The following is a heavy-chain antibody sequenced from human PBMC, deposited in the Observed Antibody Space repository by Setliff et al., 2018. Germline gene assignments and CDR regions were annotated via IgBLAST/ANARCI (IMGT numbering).Heavy chain of an antibody. CDR2: ITPMFGTA. J-gene: IGHJ4*02. Sequence: GASVKVSCKASGGTFSRSAINWVRQAPGQGLEWMGGITPMFGTATYAQKFQGRVTMTTDTYTGTGYMELRSLTSDDTAVYYCTTVGHIGGFRLFDYWGQGALVTVSS. V-gene: IGHV1-69*05. CDR1: GGTFSRSA. D-gene: IGHD4-17*01. CDR3: TTVGHIGGFRLFDY.